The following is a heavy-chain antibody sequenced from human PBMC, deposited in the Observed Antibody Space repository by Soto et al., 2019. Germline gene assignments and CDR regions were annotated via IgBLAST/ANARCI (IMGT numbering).Heavy chain of an antibody. Sequence: ASVKVSCKASGGTFSSYAISWVRQAPGQGLEWMGGIIPIFGTANYAQKFQGRVTITADESTSTAYMELSSLRSEDTAVYYCARRYMATIRHAFDIWGQGTMVTVSS. D-gene: IGHD5-12*01. J-gene: IGHJ3*02. CDR2: IIPIFGTA. V-gene: IGHV1-69*13. CDR1: GGTFSSYA. CDR3: ARRYMATIRHAFDI.